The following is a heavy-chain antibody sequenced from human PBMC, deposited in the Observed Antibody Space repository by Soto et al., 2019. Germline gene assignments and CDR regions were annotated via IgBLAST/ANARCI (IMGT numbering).Heavy chain of an antibody. D-gene: IGHD2-15*01. CDR3: ARGGGSGGSCPKYYPGLDV. J-gene: IGHJ6*02. CDR2: IGTAGDT. Sequence: QPGGSLRLSCAASGSTFSSYDMHWVRQATGKGLEWVSAIGTAGDTYYPGSVKGRFTISRENAKNSLYLQMNSLSAGDTAVYYCARGGGSGGSCPKYYPGLDVWGQGTTVTVSS. V-gene: IGHV3-13*01. CDR1: GSTFSSYD.